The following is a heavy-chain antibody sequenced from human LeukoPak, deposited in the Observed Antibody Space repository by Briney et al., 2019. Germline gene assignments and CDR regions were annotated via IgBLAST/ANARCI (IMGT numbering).Heavy chain of an antibody. CDR3: ARDKIVGATYFDY. D-gene: IGHD1-26*01. J-gene: IGHJ4*02. CDR2: IKQDVSEI. CDR1: GFTFSSYW. Sequence: GGSLRLSCAASGFTFSSYWMSWVRQAPGKGLEWVANIKQDVSEIYYVDSVKGRFTISRDNSKNSLYLQMNSLRAEDTAVYYCARDKIVGATYFDYWGQGTLVTVSS. V-gene: IGHV3-7*01.